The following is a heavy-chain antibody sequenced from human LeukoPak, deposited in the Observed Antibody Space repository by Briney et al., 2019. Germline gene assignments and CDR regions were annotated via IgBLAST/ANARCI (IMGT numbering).Heavy chain of an antibody. V-gene: IGHV3-11*01. J-gene: IGHJ6*03. D-gene: IGHD2-2*01. Sequence: GGSLRLSCAASGFTFSDYYMSWIRQAPGKGLEWVSYIGSSGSTIYYADSVRGRFTISRDNAKNSLYLQMNSLRAEDTAVYYCARGCSSTSCYVVGYYYYMDVWGKGTTVTVSS. CDR1: GFTFSDYY. CDR2: IGSSGSTI. CDR3: ARGCSSTSCYVVGYYYYMDV.